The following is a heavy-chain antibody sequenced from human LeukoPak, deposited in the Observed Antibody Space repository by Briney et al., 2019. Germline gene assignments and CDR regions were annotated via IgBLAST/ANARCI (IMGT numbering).Heavy chain of an antibody. CDR1: GGSISSYY. CDR2: IYYSGST. D-gene: IGHD5-18*01. CDR3: ARAGYSYGFDY. Sequence: SETLSLTCTVSGGSISSYYWSWIRQPPGKGLEWIGYIYYSGSTNYNPSLKSRVTISVDTSKNQFSLKLSSVTAADTAVYYCARAGYSYGFDYWGQGTLVTVPS. J-gene: IGHJ4*02. V-gene: IGHV4-59*01.